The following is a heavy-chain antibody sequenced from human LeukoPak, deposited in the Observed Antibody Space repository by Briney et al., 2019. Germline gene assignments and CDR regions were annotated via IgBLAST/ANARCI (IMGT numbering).Heavy chain of an antibody. J-gene: IGHJ4*02. CDR2: VSWNSATI. CDR1: GFTFADYA. D-gene: IGHD3-22*01. CDR3: VKAAYYDTSGRYYFDY. Sequence: PGGSLRLXCAASGFTFADYAMHWVRQAPGKALEWVSGVSWNSATIGYADSVKGRFTISRDNAKNSLCLQMDSLRPEDTALYYCVKAAYYDTSGRYYFDYWGQGTLVTVSS. V-gene: IGHV3-9*01.